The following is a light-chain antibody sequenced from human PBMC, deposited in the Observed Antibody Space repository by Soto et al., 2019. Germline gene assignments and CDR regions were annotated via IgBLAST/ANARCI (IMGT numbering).Light chain of an antibody. CDR2: GAS. CDR3: QQYNNWPLT. Sequence: EIVLTQSPATLSVSPGERVTLSCRASQAIRSNLAWHQQKPGQPPRLLLYGASTRATDTPVRFSGSGSGTEFTLTITSLQSEDFAVYYCQQYNNWPLTSGQGTRLAIK. J-gene: IGKJ5*01. V-gene: IGKV3-15*01. CDR1: QAIRSN.